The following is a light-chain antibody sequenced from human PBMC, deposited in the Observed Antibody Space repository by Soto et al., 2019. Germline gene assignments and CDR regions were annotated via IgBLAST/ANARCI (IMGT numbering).Light chain of an antibody. V-gene: IGKV3-15*01. CDR1: QSVSSY. J-gene: IGKJ5*01. Sequence: EIVLTQSPSTLYLSPVERATLSCRASQSVSSYLAWYQQKPGQAPRLLIYGASTRATGIPARFSGSGSGTEFTLTISRLESEDFAVYYCQQYNNWPPITFGQGTRLEI. CDR2: GAS. CDR3: QQYNNWPPIT.